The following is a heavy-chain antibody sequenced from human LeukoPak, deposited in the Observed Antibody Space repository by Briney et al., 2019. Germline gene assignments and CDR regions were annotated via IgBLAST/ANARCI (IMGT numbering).Heavy chain of an antibody. J-gene: IGHJ4*02. CDR3: AKNLRGYSYGIDY. CDR2: ISGSGGST. Sequence: PGGSLRLSCAASGFTFSNAWMSWVRQAPGKGLEWVSAISGSGGSTYYADSVKGRFIISRDNSKNTLYLQMNSLRAEDTAVYYCAKNLRGYSYGIDYWGQGTLVTVSS. D-gene: IGHD5-18*01. V-gene: IGHV3-23*01. CDR1: GFTFSNAW.